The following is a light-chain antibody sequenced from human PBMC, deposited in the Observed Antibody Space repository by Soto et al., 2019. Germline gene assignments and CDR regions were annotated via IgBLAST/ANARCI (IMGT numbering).Light chain of an antibody. V-gene: IGLV2-14*01. J-gene: IGLJ1*01. Sequence: ALTQPASVSGSPGQSITISCTGTSSDVGGYNYVSWYQQHPGKAPKLMIYDVSNWPSGVSNRFSGSKSGNTASLTISGLQAEDEADYSCSSYTRSSTLYVFGTGTKVTVL. CDR3: SSYTRSSTLYV. CDR2: DVS. CDR1: SSDVGGYNY.